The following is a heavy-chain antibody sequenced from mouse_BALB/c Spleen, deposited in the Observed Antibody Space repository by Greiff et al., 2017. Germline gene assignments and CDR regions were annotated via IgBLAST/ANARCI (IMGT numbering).Heavy chain of an antibody. CDR2: ISSGGSYT. CDR3: TRQGDY. J-gene: IGHJ4*01. CDR1: GFTFSSYT. Sequence: EVHLVESGGGLVKPGGSLKLSCAASGFTFSSYTMSWVRQTPEKRLEWVATISSGGSYTYYPDSVKGRFTISRDNAKNTLYLQMSSLKSEDTAMYYCTRQGDYWGQGTSVTVSS. V-gene: IGHV5-6-4*01.